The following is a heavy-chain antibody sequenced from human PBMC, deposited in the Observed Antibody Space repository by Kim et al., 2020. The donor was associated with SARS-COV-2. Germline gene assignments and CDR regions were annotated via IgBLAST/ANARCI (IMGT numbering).Heavy chain of an antibody. CDR2: ISYDGRNK. D-gene: IGHD3-22*01. V-gene: IGHV3-30-3*01. CDR1: GLSFDSSA. CDR3: ARGNYYESVSLSDYYNGMDV. Sequence: GGSLRLSCAASGLSFDSSAMNWVRQAPGKGLEWVAVISYDGRNKEYADSVKGRFTISRDNSKSTLSLQMNRLRVEDTAVYYCARGNYYESVSLSDYYNGMDVWGQEATVTVTS. J-gene: IGHJ6*02.